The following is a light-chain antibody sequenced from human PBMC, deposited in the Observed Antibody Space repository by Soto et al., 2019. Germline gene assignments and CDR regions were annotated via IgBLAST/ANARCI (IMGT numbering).Light chain of an antibody. CDR3: QQGYSTPLT. V-gene: IGKV1-39*01. CDR2: AAS. J-gene: IGKJ4*01. CDR1: QSISSY. Sequence: DIQMTQSPSSMSAAVGDIVTITCRASQSISSYLNWYQQKPGKAPKLLIYAASSLQSGIPSRFSGRGSGTDFTLTISSLQPEEFATYYCQQGYSTPLTFGGGTKVDIK.